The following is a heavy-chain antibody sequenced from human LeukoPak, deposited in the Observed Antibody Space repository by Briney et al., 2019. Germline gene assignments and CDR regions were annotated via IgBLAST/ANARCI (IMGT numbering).Heavy chain of an antibody. J-gene: IGHJ4*02. CDR2: IKKDGSEK. V-gene: IGHV3-7*01. Sequence: GGSLRLSCAASGFTFNRYWMSWVRQAPGKGLEWVANIKKDGSEKYYVDSVKGRLTISRDNAKNSLSLQMNSLRAEDTAVYYCARYCSSTSCQFDYWGQGTLVTVSS. D-gene: IGHD2-2*01. CDR1: GFTFNRYW. CDR3: ARYCSSTSCQFDY.